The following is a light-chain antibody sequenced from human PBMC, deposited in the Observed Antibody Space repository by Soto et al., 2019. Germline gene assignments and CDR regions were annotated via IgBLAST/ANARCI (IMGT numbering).Light chain of an antibody. CDR3: QHYNSYSEA. CDR2: RAS. Sequence: IQMTQSPSTLAGSVVDRVTITFRSSQTIGSWLAWYQQKPGNAPKLLIYRASTLKSGVPSSFSGSGSGTEFTLTISSLQPDDFATYYCQHYNSYSEAFGQGTKVDIK. J-gene: IGKJ1*01. V-gene: IGKV1-5*03. CDR1: QTIGSW.